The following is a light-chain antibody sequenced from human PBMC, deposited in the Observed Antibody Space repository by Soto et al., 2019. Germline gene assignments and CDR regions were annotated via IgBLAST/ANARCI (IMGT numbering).Light chain of an antibody. CDR2: DAS. CDR3: QQYETFSGT. CDR1: QGISRY. J-gene: IGKJ1*01. Sequence: DIQMTQSPSSLSSCLLDIVTITCRASQGISRYLNWYQQKPGEAPKLLIYDASALPRGVPSRFSGSGSGTKFTLTIASLQPDDFATYYCQQYETFSGTFGPGTKV. V-gene: IGKV1-5*01.